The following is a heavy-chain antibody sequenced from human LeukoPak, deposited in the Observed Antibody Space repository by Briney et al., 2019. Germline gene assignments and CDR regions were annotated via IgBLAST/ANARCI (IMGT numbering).Heavy chain of an antibody. Sequence: SETLSLTCTVSGVSISSYYWSWVRQPPGKGLEWIGYIYYSGSTNYNPSLKSRVTISVDTPKNQFSLKLSSVTAADTAVYYCASLDSGSYFGRGAFDIWGQGTMVTVSS. CDR2: IYYSGST. CDR1: GVSISSYY. CDR3: ASLDSGSYFGRGAFDI. V-gene: IGHV4-59*01. D-gene: IGHD1-26*01. J-gene: IGHJ3*02.